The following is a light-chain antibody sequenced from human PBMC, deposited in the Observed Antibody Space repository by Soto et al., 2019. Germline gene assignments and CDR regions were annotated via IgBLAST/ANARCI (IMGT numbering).Light chain of an antibody. Sequence: EIVMTQSPATLSVSQGERATLSCRASQSVSSNLAWYQQKPGQAPRLLIYGASPRATGIPARFSGSGSGTDFTLTISSLQSEDFAVYYCQQYNNWPPYTFGQGTKLEIK. CDR2: GAS. V-gene: IGKV3-15*01. J-gene: IGKJ2*01. CDR1: QSVSSN. CDR3: QQYNNWPPYT.